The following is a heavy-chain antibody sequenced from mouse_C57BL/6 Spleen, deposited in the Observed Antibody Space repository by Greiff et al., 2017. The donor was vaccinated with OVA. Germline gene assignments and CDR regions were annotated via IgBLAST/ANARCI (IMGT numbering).Heavy chain of an antibody. CDR3: ARRELRHAMDY. CDR2: ISGGGGNT. CDR1: GFTFSSYT. Sequence: EVQVVESGGGLVKPGGSLKLSCAASGFTFSSYTMSWVRQTPEKRLEWVATISGGGGNTYYPDSVKGRFTISRDNAKNTLYLQMSSLRSEDTALYYCARRELRHAMDYWGQGTSVTVSS. J-gene: IGHJ4*01. D-gene: IGHD2-4*01. V-gene: IGHV5-9*01.